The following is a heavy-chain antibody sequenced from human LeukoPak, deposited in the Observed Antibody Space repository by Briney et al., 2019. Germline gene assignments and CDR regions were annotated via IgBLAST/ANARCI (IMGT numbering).Heavy chain of an antibody. CDR1: GGSFSGYY. Sequence: PSETLSLTCAVHGGSFSGYYWSWIRQPPGKGLEWIGLINHSGSTNYNPSLKSRVTISVDMSKNQFSLNLRSVTATDTAEYYCARGLAAADSWGQGTLVTVSS. V-gene: IGHV4-34*01. CDR2: INHSGST. CDR3: ARGLAAADS. D-gene: IGHD6-13*01. J-gene: IGHJ4*02.